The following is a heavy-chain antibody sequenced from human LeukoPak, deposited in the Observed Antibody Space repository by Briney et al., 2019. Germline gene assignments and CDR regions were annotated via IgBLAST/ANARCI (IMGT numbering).Heavy chain of an antibody. Sequence: SETLSLTCTVSGGSISSGYNDWGWIRQPGGKGMEWIERIYTSGTTNYNPSLKSRVTISQDTSNNQFSLKLRSVTAADTAVYYCAKSGCSSSSCPGFLWGQGTLVTVSS. D-gene: IGHD2-2*01. V-gene: IGHV4-61*02. J-gene: IGHJ4*02. CDR1: GGSISSGYND. CDR3: AKSGCSSSSCPGFL. CDR2: IYTSGTT.